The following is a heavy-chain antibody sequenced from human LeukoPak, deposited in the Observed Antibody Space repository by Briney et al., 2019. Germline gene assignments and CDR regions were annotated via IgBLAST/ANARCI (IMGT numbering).Heavy chain of an antibody. Sequence: SQTLSLTCTVSGGSISSYYWSWIRQPPGKGLEWIGYIYYSGSTNYNPSLKSRVTISVDTSKNQFSLKLSSVTAADTAVYYCARTTEAHSWRTRYYDYYMDVWGKGTTVTVSS. CDR3: ARTTEAHSWRTRYYDYYMDV. D-gene: IGHD6-13*01. CDR2: IYYSGST. V-gene: IGHV4-59*01. CDR1: GGSISSYY. J-gene: IGHJ6*03.